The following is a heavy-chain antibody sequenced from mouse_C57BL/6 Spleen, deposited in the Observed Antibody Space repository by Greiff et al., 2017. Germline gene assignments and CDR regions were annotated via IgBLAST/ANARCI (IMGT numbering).Heavy chain of an antibody. CDR3: ARDPGLYYDSPGFAY. J-gene: IGHJ3*01. CDR2: ISYDGSN. D-gene: IGHD2-4*01. CDR1: GYSITRGYY. V-gene: IGHV3-6*01. Sequence: ESGPGLVKPSQSLSLTCSVTGYSITRGYYWNWIRQFPGNKLEWMGYISYDGSNNYNPSLKNRISITRDTAKNQFFLKLNSVTTEDTATYYCARDPGLYYDSPGFAYWGQGTLVTVSA.